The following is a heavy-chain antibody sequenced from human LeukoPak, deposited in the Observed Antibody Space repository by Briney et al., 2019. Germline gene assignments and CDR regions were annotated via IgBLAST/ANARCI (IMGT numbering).Heavy chain of an antibody. Sequence: SETLSLTCAVYGGSFSGYYWSWIRQPPGKGLEWIGEINHRGSTNYNPSLKSRVTLSVDTSKKQFFLRLTSVTAADTAVYYCARVGDGYNRPPDYWGQGTLVTVSS. CDR2: INHRGST. J-gene: IGHJ4*02. CDR3: ARVGDGYNRPPDY. CDR1: GGSFSGYY. V-gene: IGHV4-34*01. D-gene: IGHD5-24*01.